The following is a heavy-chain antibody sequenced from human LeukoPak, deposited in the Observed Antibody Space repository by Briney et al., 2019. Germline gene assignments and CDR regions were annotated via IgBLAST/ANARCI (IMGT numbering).Heavy chain of an antibody. CDR3: ARPRGCGSTRCNNFDY. D-gene: IGHD2-2*01. CDR1: GFTFSSYS. V-gene: IGHV3-21*01. J-gene: IGHJ4*02. CDR2: ISSSSSYI. Sequence: GGSLRLSCAASGFTFSSYSMNWVRQAPGKGLEWVSSISSSSSYIYYADSVKGRFTISRDNAKNSLYLQMNNLRAEGTAVYYCARPRGCGSTRCNNFDYWGQGTLVTVSS.